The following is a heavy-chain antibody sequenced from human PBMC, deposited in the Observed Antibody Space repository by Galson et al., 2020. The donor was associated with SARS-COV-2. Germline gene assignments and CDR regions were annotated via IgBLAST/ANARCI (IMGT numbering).Heavy chain of an antibody. CDR3: ARGGYSSSSVMYYYYGMDV. J-gene: IGHJ6*02. Sequence: SVKVSCKASGGTFSSYAISWVRQAPGQGLEWMGGIIPIFGTANYAQKFQGRVTITADESTSTAYMELSSLRSEDTAVYYCARGGYSSSSVMYYYYGMDVWGQGTTVTVSS. D-gene: IGHD6-6*01. CDR2: IIPIFGTA. V-gene: IGHV1-69*13. CDR1: GGTFSSYA.